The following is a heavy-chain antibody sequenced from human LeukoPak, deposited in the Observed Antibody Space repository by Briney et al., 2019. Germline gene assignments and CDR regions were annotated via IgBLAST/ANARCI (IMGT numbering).Heavy chain of an antibody. Sequence: GGSLRLSCAASGFSFSSQWMSWVRQAPGKGLEWVAIVNQGGTGKYYVDSVKGRFTISRDNAENSLYLQMNSLRAEDTAVYYCAREESSSSGYYFDYWGQGALVTVSS. CDR3: AREESSSSGYYFDY. CDR1: GFSFSSQW. J-gene: IGHJ4*02. V-gene: IGHV3-7*01. CDR2: VNQGGTGK. D-gene: IGHD6-6*01.